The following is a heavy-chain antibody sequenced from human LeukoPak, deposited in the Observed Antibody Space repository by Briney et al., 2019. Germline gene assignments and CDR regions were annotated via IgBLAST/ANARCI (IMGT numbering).Heavy chain of an antibody. D-gene: IGHD6-13*01. CDR2: ISYDGSNK. J-gene: IGHJ6*02. CDR3: ARVRLAAASFYGMDV. CDR1: GFTFSSYA. V-gene: IGHV3-30-3*01. Sequence: GGSLRLSCAASGFTFSSYAMHWVRQALGKGLEWVAVISYDGSNKYYADSVKGRFTISRDNSKNTLYLQMNSLRPEDTAAYYCARVRLAAASFYGMDVWGQGTTVTVSS.